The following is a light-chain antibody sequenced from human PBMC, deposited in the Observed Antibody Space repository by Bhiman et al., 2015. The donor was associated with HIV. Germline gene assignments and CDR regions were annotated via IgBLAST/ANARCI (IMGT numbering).Light chain of an antibody. CDR1: SSDIGGYNY. CDR3: CSYTTSTTLCV. J-gene: IGLJ1*01. Sequence: QSALTQPASVSGSPGQSITISCSGSSSDIGGYNYVSWYQQHPGKAPKLIIYDVSNRPSGVSNRFSGSKSGNTASLTISGLQAEDEADYYCCSYTTSTTLCVFGTGTKVPVL. V-gene: IGLV2-14*03. CDR2: DVS.